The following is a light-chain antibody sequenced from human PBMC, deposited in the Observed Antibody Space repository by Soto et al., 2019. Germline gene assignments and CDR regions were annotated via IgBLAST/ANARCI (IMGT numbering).Light chain of an antibody. V-gene: IGLV2-14*01. J-gene: IGLJ1*01. CDR2: EVS. Sequence: QSALTQPASVSGSPGQSITISCTGTSSDIGTYNFVSWYQQHPGKAPKLMIYEVSNRPSGVSDRFSGPKSGNTASLTISGLRSEDEADYYCSSFTTSSPYVFGTGTKLTVL. CDR1: SSDIGTYNF. CDR3: SSFTTSSPYV.